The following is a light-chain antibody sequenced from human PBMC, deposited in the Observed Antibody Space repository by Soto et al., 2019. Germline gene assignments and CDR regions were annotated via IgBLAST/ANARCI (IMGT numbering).Light chain of an antibody. J-gene: IGKJ4*01. V-gene: IGKV3-15*01. CDR3: QQYNNWPVT. CDR1: QIVLSN. CDR2: AAS. Sequence: EIVMTQSPATLSVSPGERITLSCRASQIVLSNLAWYQQKPGQAPRLLIYAASTRATGISARFSGSGSGTEFTLTISSLQSEDFAVYYCQQYNNWPVTFGGGTRVEIK.